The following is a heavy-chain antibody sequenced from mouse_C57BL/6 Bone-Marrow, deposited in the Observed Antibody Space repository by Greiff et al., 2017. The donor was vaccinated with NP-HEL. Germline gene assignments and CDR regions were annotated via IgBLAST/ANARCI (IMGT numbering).Heavy chain of an antibody. D-gene: IGHD4-1*01. CDR3: NWDGTFAY. CDR2: IYPGDGDT. V-gene: IGHV1-80*01. CDR1: GYAFSSYW. Sequence: LVESGAELVKPGASVKISCKASGYAFSSYWMNWVKQRPGKGLEWIGQIYPGDGDTNYNGKFKGKATLTADKSSSTAYMQLSSLTSEDSAVYFCNWDGTFAYWGQGTLVTVSA. J-gene: IGHJ3*01.